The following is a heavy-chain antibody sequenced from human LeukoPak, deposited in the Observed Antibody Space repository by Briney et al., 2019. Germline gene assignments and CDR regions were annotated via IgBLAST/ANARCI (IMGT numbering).Heavy chain of an antibody. CDR1: GFTFSSYS. V-gene: IGHV3-23*01. J-gene: IGHJ4*02. Sequence: GGSLRLSCAASGFTFSSYSMSWVRQAPGKGLEWVSAISGSGGSTYYADSVKGRFTISRDNSKNTLYLQMNSLRVEDTAVYYCAKDLADYYDTSGPAYYWGQGTPVTVSS. CDR3: AKDLADYYDTSGPAYY. D-gene: IGHD3-22*01. CDR2: ISGSGGST.